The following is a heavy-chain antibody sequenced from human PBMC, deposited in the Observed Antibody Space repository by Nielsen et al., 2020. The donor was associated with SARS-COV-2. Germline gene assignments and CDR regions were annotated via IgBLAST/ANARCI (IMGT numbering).Heavy chain of an antibody. D-gene: IGHD3-16*01. J-gene: IGHJ4*02. CDR3: ARGSMARGSFDY. CDR1: GFTFSSYA. Sequence: GESLKISCAASGFTFSSYAMHWVRQAPGKGLEWVAVISYDGSNKYYADSVKGRFTISRDNSKNTLYLQMNSLGAEDTAVYYCARGSMARGSFDYWGQGTLVTVSS. V-gene: IGHV3-30-3*01. CDR2: ISYDGSNK.